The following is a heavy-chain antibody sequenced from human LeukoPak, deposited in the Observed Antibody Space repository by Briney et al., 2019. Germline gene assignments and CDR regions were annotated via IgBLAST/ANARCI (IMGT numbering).Heavy chain of an antibody. Sequence: SVKVSCKASGYTFTSYGISWVRQAPGQGLEWMGGIIPIFGTANYAQKFQGRVTITADESTSTAYMELSSLRSEDTAVYYCARDLAEGSGYDFEGPPAGSSGDYWGQGTLVTVSS. CDR2: IIPIFGTA. J-gene: IGHJ4*02. D-gene: IGHD5-12*01. CDR3: ARDLAEGSGYDFEGPPAGSSGDY. V-gene: IGHV1-69*13. CDR1: GYTFTSYG.